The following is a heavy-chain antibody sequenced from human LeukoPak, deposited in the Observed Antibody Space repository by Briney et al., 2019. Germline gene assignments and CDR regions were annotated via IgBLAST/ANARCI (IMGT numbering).Heavy chain of an antibody. CDR2: INHSGST. Sequence: SETLSLTCAVYGGSFSGYYWSWIRQPPGKGLEWIGEINHSGSTNYNPSLKSRVTISVDTSKNQFSLKLSSVTAADTAVYYCASLEAKNWFAPWARETLFPVSP. CDR1: GGSFSGYY. J-gene: IGHJ5*02. D-gene: IGHD3-3*01. CDR3: ASLEAKNWFAP. V-gene: IGHV4-34*01.